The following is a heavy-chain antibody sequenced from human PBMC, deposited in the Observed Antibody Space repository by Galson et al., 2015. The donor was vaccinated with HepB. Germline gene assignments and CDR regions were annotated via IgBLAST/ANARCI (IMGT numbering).Heavy chain of an antibody. V-gene: IGHV3-23*01. CDR3: AKDRHYDATGYSPIDY. CDR1: GFTFTNYA. J-gene: IGHJ4*02. D-gene: IGHD3-9*01. CDR2: ISGTDGTR. Sequence: SLRLSCAASGFTFTNYAMSWVRLAPGKGLEWVSTISGTDGTRYYADSVKGRFTIYRDNSKNTLYLQMNSLRTEDTAVYYCAKDRHYDATGYSPIDYWGQGTLVTVSS.